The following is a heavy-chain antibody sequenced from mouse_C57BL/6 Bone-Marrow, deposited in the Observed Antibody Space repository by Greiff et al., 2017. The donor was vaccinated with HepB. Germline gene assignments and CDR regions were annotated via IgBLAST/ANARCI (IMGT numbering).Heavy chain of an antibody. CDR3: HTYAMDY. J-gene: IGHJ4*01. CDR1: GFNIKDDY. Sequence: VQLKQSGAELVRPGASVKLSCTASGFNIKDDYMHWVKQRPEQGLEWIGWIDPENGDTEYASKFQGKATITADTSSNTAYLQLSSLTSEDTAVYYCHTYAMDYWGQGTSVTVSS. V-gene: IGHV14-4*01. CDR2: IDPENGDT.